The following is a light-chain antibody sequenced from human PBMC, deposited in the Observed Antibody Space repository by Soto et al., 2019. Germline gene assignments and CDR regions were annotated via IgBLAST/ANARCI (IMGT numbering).Light chain of an antibody. Sequence: QSALTQPASVSGSPGQSITVSCTGTSSDIGTYNYVSWYQQHPGKAPKVIIYEVNNRPSGVSNRFSGSKSGNTASLTISGLQAEDEADYYCASFTTSSTRFFGTGTKVTVL. CDR2: EVN. V-gene: IGLV2-14*01. CDR3: ASFTTSSTRF. CDR1: SSDIGTYNY. J-gene: IGLJ1*01.